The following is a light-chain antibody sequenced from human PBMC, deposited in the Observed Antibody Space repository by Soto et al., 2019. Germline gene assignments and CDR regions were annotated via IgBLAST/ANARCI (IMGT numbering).Light chain of an antibody. CDR2: LNSDGSH. J-gene: IGLJ3*02. V-gene: IGLV4-69*02. CDR1: SGHSNYA. Sequence: QLVLTQSPSASASLRASVKVTCTLSSGHSNYAIAWYQQRPEKGPRYLMKLNSDGSHSKGDGIPDRFSGSSSGAERYLTISSLQAEHEADYFCQTWGTGFWVFGGGTKVTVL. CDR3: QTWGTGFWV.